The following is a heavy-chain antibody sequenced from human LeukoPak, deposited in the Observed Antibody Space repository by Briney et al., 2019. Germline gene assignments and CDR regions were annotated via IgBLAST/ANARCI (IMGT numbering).Heavy chain of an antibody. V-gene: IGHV1-2*02. D-gene: IGHD3-22*01. CDR2: INPNSGGT. CDR3: ARDWANYYDSSGKYYFDY. J-gene: IGHJ4*02. Sequence: ASVKVSCKASGYTFTGYYMHWVRQAPGQGLEWRGWINPNSGGTNYAQKFQGRVTMTRDTSISTAYMELSRLRSDDTAVYYCARDWANYYDSSGKYYFDYWGQGTLVTVSS. CDR1: GYTFTGYY.